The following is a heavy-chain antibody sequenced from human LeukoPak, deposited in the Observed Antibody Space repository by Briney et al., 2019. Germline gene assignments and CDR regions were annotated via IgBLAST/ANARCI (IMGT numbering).Heavy chain of an antibody. CDR3: ARGGYYDSGGYFDWFDP. CDR1: GFTFNNYG. Sequence: PGGSLRLSCAASGFTFNNYGIHWVRQAPGKGLEWEAVIWYDGSNKYYADSLKGRFTISRDNSKNTLYLQMNSLRAEDTAVYYCARGGYYDSGGYFDWFDPWGQGTLVTVSS. V-gene: IGHV3-33*01. CDR2: IWYDGSNK. J-gene: IGHJ5*02. D-gene: IGHD3-22*01.